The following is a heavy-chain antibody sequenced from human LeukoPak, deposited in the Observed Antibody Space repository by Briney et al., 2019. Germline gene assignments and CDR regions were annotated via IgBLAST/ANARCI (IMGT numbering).Heavy chain of an antibody. CDR2: ISSSSSYI. Sequence: GGSLRLSCAASGFTFSSYGLSWVRQAPGKGLEWVSSISSSSSYIYYADSVKGRFTISRDNAKNSLYLQMNSLRAEDTAVYYCARDGYNGAFDIWGQGTMVTVSS. V-gene: IGHV3-21*01. D-gene: IGHD5-24*01. CDR3: ARDGYNGAFDI. CDR1: GFTFSSYG. J-gene: IGHJ3*02.